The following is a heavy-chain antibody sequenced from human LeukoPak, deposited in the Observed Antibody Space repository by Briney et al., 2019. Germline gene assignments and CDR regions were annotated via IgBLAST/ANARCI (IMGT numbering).Heavy chain of an antibody. CDR3: AHGTMYQLDY. D-gene: IGHD2-2*01. CDR1: GFSFSTDG. J-gene: IGHJ4*02. CDR2: ILGLGGASRT. Sequence: GGSLRLSCSASGFSFSTDGMSWVRHAPGKGLEWVSGILGLGGASRTYYAVSVKGRFTISRDNSKNTLYLQMNSLRAEDTAVYYCAHGTMYQLDYWGQGTLVTVSS. V-gene: IGHV3-23*01.